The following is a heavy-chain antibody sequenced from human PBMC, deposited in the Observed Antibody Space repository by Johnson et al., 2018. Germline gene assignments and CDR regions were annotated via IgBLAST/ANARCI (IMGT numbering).Heavy chain of an antibody. CDR3: ARVGYYRPTSSFSMGA. V-gene: IGHV3-23*04. CDR1: GLNFSSFV. Sequence: EVQLVESGGGLIQPGGSLGLSCAASGLNFSSFVMAWVRHAPGTGLQWVSAISGDGGSTFYADSVDGRFSSSRDNSKNILYLQMDGLRAADAATYYCARVGYYRPTSSFSMGAWGKGTAVTVSS. J-gene: IGHJ6*03. CDR2: ISGDGGST. D-gene: IGHD1-26*01.